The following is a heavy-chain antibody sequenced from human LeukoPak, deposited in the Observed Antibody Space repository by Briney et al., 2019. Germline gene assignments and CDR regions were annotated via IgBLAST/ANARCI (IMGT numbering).Heavy chain of an antibody. V-gene: IGHV1-24*01. J-gene: IGHJ4*02. CDR3: ATGGGSSGYLRYFDY. D-gene: IGHD6-13*01. CDR2: FDPEDGET. Sequence: ASVKVSCKVSGYTLTELSMHWVRQAPGKGLEWMGGFDPEDGETIYAQKFQGRVTMTEDTSTDTAYMELSSLRSEDTAVYYCATGGGSSGYLRYFDYWGQGTLVTVSS. CDR1: GYTLTELS.